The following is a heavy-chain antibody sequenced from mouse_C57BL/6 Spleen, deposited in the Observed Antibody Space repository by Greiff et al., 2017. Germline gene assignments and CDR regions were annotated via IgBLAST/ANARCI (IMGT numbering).Heavy chain of an antibody. CDR1: GYTFTSYW. D-gene: IGHD1-1*01. J-gene: IGHJ2*01. CDR2: IYPGSGST. Sequence: VQLQQPGAELVKPGASVKMSCKASGYTFTSYWITWVKQRPGQGLEWIGDIYPGSGSTNYNEKFKSKATLTVDTSSSTAYMQLSSLTSEDAAVYYCARAGYYGSSPYFDYWGQGTTLTVSS. CDR3: ARAGYYGSSPYFDY. V-gene: IGHV1-55*01.